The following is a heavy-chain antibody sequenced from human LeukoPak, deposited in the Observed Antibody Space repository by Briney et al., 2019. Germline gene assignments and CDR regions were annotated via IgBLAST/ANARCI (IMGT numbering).Heavy chain of an antibody. CDR3: ARGRYDIVTGYYTGFDY. Sequence: GASVKVSCKASGGTFNSYAFIWVRQAAGQGLEWMGRVIPMFDTSNYAHKFQGRVTITTDESTSTAYMELSSLRSEDTAVYHCARGRYDIVTGYYTGFDYWGQGTLVTVSS. V-gene: IGHV1-69*05. CDR1: GGTFNSYA. D-gene: IGHD3-9*01. J-gene: IGHJ4*02. CDR2: VIPMFDTS.